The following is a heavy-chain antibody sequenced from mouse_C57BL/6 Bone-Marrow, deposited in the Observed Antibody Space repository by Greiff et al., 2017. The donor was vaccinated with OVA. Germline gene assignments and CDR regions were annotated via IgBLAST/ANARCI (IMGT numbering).Heavy chain of an antibody. CDR2: ISYDGSN. Sequence: EVQLQESGPGLVKPSQSLSLTCSVTGYSITSGYYWNWIRQFPGNKLEWMGYISYDGSNNYNPSLKNRISITRDTSKNQFFLKLNSVTTEDTATYYCARDGYYYGSSYYAMDYWGQGTSVTVSS. CDR1: GYSITSGYY. V-gene: IGHV3-6*01. J-gene: IGHJ4*01. CDR3: ARDGYYYGSSYYAMDY. D-gene: IGHD1-1*01.